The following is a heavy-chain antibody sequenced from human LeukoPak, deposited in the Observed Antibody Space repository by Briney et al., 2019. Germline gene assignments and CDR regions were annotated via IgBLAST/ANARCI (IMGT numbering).Heavy chain of an antibody. D-gene: IGHD6-13*01. V-gene: IGHV5-51*01. CDR1: GYSFSNYW. CDR2: IYPGDSDV. Sequence: GESLQISCKGSGYSFSNYWIGWVRPMPGKGLEWMAIIYPGDSDVRYSPSFQGQVTISADKSISTAYLQWSSLQASDTAMYYCARQGYNSTWDRYLAYWGQGTQVTVSS. J-gene: IGHJ4*02. CDR3: ARQGYNSTWDRYLAY.